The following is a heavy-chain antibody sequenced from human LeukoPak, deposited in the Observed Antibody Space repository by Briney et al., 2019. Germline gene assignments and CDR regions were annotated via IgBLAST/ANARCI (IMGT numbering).Heavy chain of an antibody. CDR2: IKQDGSEK. CDR1: GFTFSSYW. D-gene: IGHD3-10*01. V-gene: IGHV3-7*01. Sequence: PGGSLRLSRAASGFTFSSYWMSWVRQAPGKGLEWVANIKQDGSEKYYVDSVKGRFTISRDNAKNSLYLQMNSLRAEDTAVYYCARDLVWFGDYFDYWGQGTLVTVSS. CDR3: ARDLVWFGDYFDY. J-gene: IGHJ4*02.